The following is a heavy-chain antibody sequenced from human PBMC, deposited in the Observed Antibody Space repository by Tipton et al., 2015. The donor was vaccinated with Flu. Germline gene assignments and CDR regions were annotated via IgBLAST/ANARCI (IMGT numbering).Heavy chain of an antibody. V-gene: IGHV4-39*07. CDR3: AGLRREERYYDTRGLLD. Sequence: TLSLTCKVSGDSISSNNYYWGWIRQPPGKGLEWIGNIYHSGGTYYNPSLKGRVTISEDTSKNQFSLKLTSVTAADTAVYYCAGLRREERYYDTRGLLDWGQGTLVAVSS. CDR2: IYHSGGT. CDR1: GDSISSNNYY. D-gene: IGHD3-22*01. J-gene: IGHJ1*01.